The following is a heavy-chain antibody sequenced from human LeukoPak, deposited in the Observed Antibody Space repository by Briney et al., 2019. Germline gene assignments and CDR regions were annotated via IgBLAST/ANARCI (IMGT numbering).Heavy chain of an antibody. CDR1: GYTFIGYY. D-gene: IGHD3-10*01. J-gene: IGHJ3*02. Sequence: ASVKVSCKASGYTFIGYYIHWVRQAPGQGLEWMGWISAYNGNTNYAQKLQGRVTMTTDTSTSTAYMELRSLRSDDTAVYYCARPMVRGVINSAFDIWGQGTMVTVSS. V-gene: IGHV1-18*04. CDR3: ARPMVRGVINSAFDI. CDR2: ISAYNGNT.